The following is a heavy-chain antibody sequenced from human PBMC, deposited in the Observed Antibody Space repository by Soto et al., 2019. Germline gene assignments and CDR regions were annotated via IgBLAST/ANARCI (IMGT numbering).Heavy chain of an antibody. D-gene: IGHD1-7*01. CDR2: IWYDGSNK. Sequence: QVQLVASGGGVVQPGRSLRLSCAASGFTFSSYGMHWVRQAPGKGLERVAVIWYDGSNKYYADSVKGRFTSSRDNSKNTLYLQMNSLRAEDTAVYYCARARRRVTGTSDNWFDPWGQGTLVTVAS. J-gene: IGHJ5*02. CDR3: ARARRRVTGTSDNWFDP. V-gene: IGHV3-33*01. CDR1: GFTFSSYG.